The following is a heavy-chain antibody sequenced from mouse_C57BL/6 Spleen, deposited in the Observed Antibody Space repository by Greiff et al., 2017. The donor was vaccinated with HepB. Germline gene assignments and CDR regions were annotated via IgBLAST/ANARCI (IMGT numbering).Heavy chain of an antibody. CDR1: GYTFTSYG. CDR2: IYPRSGNT. CDR3: AREPYYGSSYEYFDY. D-gene: IGHD1-1*01. V-gene: IGHV1-81*01. Sequence: VKLQQSGAELARPGASVKLSCKASGYTFTSYGISWVKQRTGQGLEWIGEIYPRSGNTYYNEKFKGKATLTADKSSSTAYMELRSLTSEDSAVYFCAREPYYGSSYEYFDYWGQGTTLTVSS. J-gene: IGHJ2*01.